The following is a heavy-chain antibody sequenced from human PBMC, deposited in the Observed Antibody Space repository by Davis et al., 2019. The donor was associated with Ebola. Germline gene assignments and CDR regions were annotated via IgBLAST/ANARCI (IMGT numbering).Heavy chain of an antibody. CDR1: GYSISSGYY. CDR2: IYLTGKT. V-gene: IGHV4-38-2*02. CDR3: ARHNRLWLKGGFDY. Sequence: MPGGSLRLSCTVSGYSISSGYYWGWIRQPPGKGLEWIGSIYLTGKTYYNPSLKSRVTISVDTSKNQFSLKLSSVTAADTAVFYCARHNRLWLKGGFDYWGQGTLVTVSS. D-gene: IGHD1-14*01. J-gene: IGHJ4*02.